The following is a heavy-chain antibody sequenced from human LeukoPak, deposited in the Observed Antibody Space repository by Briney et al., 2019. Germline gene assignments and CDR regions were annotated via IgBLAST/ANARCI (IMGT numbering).Heavy chain of an antibody. J-gene: IGHJ6*02. CDR1: GYTFTGYY. D-gene: IGHD3-10*01. CDR3: ARVEGLLWFGESSYGMDV. Sequence: ASVKISCKASGYTFTGYYMHWVRQAPGQGLEWMGWINPNSGGTNYAQKFQGRVTMTRDTSISTAYMELSRLRSDDTAVYYCARVEGLLWFGESSYGMDVWGQGTTVTVSS. CDR2: INPNSGGT. V-gene: IGHV1-2*02.